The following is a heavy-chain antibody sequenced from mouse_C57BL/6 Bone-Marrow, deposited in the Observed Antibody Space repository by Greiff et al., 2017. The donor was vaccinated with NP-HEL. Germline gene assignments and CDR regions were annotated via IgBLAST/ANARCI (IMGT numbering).Heavy chain of an antibody. V-gene: IGHV2-5*01. Sequence: VKLMESGPGLVQPSQSLSITCTVSGFSLTSYGVHWVRQSPGKGLEWLGVIWRGGSTDYNAAFMSRLSITKDNSKSQVFFKMNSLQADDTAIYYCAKNPLYYGSSSYAMDYWGQGTSVTVSS. D-gene: IGHD1-1*01. J-gene: IGHJ4*01. CDR2: IWRGGST. CDR3: AKNPLYYGSSSYAMDY. CDR1: GFSLTSYG.